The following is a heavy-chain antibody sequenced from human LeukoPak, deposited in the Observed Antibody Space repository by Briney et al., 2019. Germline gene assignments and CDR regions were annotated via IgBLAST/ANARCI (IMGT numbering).Heavy chain of an antibody. CDR1: GFTFSSYG. J-gene: IGHJ4*02. Sequence: QPGGSLRLSCAVSGFTFSSYGMHWVRQAPGKGLEWVTVISYDGSNKYYADSVKGRFTYSRDNSKNTLYLQMNSLRAEDTAVYYCAKDLLRFGESPRGLGYWGQGTLVTVSS. D-gene: IGHD3-10*01. CDR2: ISYDGSNK. V-gene: IGHV3-30*18. CDR3: AKDLLRFGESPRGLGY.